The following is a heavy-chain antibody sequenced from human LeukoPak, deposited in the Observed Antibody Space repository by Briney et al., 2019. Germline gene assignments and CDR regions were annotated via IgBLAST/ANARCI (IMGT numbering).Heavy chain of an antibody. J-gene: IGHJ4*02. CDR2: ISWNSGSI. CDR1: GFTFDDYA. Sequence: GRSLRLSCAASGFTFDDYAMHWVRQAPGKGLVWVSGISWNSGSIGYADSVKGRFTISRDNAKNSLYLQMNSLRAEDTALYYCAKHRRRAVAGLFDYWGQGTLVTVSS. D-gene: IGHD6-19*01. CDR3: AKHRRRAVAGLFDY. V-gene: IGHV3-9*01.